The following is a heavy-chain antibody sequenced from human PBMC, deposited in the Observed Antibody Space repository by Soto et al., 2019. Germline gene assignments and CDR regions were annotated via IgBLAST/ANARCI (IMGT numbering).Heavy chain of an antibody. Sequence: PGGSLRLSCEASGFDFRDFWMHWVRQPPGKGPEWVSNIPSDGRDVSYADSVRGRFTISRDDARNTLYLQMSDLRVEDTAIYYCTRDDSGLGLDYWGQGTQVTVSS. CDR3: TRDDSGLGLDY. CDR2: IPSDGRDV. V-gene: IGHV3-74*01. D-gene: IGHD2-21*01. J-gene: IGHJ4*02. CDR1: GFDFRDFW.